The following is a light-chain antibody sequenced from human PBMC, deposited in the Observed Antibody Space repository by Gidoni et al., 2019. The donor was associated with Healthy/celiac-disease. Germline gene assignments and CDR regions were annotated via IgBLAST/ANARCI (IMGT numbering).Light chain of an antibody. CDR3: AAWDDSLNGHWV. Sequence: QSVLTQPPSASGTPGPRVTLPCSGSSSNIGSNTVNWYQQLPGTAPKLLIYSNNQRPSGVPDRFSGSKSGTSASLAISGLQSEDEADYYCAAWDDSLNGHWVFGGGTKLTVL. J-gene: IGLJ3*02. CDR1: SSNIGSNT. V-gene: IGLV1-44*01. CDR2: SNN.